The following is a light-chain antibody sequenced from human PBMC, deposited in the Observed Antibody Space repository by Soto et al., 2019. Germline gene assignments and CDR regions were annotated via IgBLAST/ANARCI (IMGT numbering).Light chain of an antibody. CDR1: SSDVGGYNY. Sequence: QSAQTQPASVSRSPGQSITISCTGTSSDVGGYNYVSWYQQHPGKAPKLMIYDVSNRPSGVSNRFSGSKSGNTASLTISGLQAEDEAYYYCSSYTSSSTLVVFGGGTKLTFL. CDR2: DVS. CDR3: SSYTSSSTLVV. J-gene: IGLJ2*01. V-gene: IGLV2-14*01.